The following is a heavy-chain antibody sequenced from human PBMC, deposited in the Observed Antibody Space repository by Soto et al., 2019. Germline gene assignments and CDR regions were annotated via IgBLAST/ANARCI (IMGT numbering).Heavy chain of an antibody. CDR2: FDPEDGET. V-gene: IGHV1-24*01. Sequence: GASVKVSCKVSGYTLTELSMHWVRQAPGKGLEWMGGFDPEDGETIYAQKFQGRVTMTEDTSTDTAYMELSSLRSEDTAVYYCATIAPPGGSYYSAHDYWGQGTLVTVSS. CDR3: ATIAPPGGSYYSAHDY. J-gene: IGHJ4*02. D-gene: IGHD1-26*01. CDR1: GYTLTELS.